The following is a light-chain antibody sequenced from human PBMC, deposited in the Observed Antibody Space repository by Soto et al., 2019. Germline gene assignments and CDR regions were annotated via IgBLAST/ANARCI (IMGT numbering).Light chain of an antibody. CDR1: SSNIGSNY. CDR3: GGWDDSLSGPV. CDR2: RNN. V-gene: IGLV1-47*01. J-gene: IGLJ2*01. Sequence: QPVLTQPPSASGTPGQRVTISCSGSSSNIGSNYVYWYRQFPGTAPKLLIQRNNQRPSGVPARFSGSKSGTSASLAISGLRSEDEADYYCGGWDDSLSGPVFGGGTKVTVL.